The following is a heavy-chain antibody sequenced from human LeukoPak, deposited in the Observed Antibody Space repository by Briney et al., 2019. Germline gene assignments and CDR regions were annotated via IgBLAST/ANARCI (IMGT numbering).Heavy chain of an antibody. CDR1: GFTFSSYA. J-gene: IGHJ3*02. Sequence: QSGGSLRLSCAASGFTFSSYAMSWVRQAPGKGLEWVSAISGSGGSTYYADSVKGRFTISRDNSKNTLYLQMNSLRAEDTAVYYCAKYVAAGVGAMGDDAFDIWGQGTMVTVSS. CDR2: ISGSGGST. D-gene: IGHD1-26*01. V-gene: IGHV3-23*01. CDR3: AKYVAAGVGAMGDDAFDI.